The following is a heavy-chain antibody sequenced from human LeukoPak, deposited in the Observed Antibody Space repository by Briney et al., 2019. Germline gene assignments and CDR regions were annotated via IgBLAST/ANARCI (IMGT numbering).Heavy chain of an antibody. CDR1: GYTFTSYA. J-gene: IGHJ6*02. CDR3: ARDELRYFDWLLYDYYYYGMDV. D-gene: IGHD3-9*01. CDR2: INAGNGNT. V-gene: IGHV1-3*01. Sequence: GASVKVSRKASGYTFTSYAMHWVRQAPGQRLEWMGWINAGNGNTKYSQKFQGRVTITRDTSASTAYMELSSLRSEDTAVYYCARDELRYFDWLLYDYYYYGMDVWGQGTTVTVSS.